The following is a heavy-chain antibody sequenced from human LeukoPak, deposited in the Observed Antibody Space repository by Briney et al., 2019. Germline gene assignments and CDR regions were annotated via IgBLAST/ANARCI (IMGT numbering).Heavy chain of an antibody. D-gene: IGHD6-13*01. CDR1: GGSISSYY. J-gene: IGHJ4*02. V-gene: IGHV4-59*01. CDR2: IYYSGST. Sequence: SETLSLTCTVSGGSISSYYWSWIRQPPGKGLEWIGYIYYSGSTNYNPSLKSRVTISVDTSKNQFSLKLSSVTAADTAVYYCASGLRTAAGIIDYWGQGTLVTVSS. CDR3: ASGLRTAAGIIDY.